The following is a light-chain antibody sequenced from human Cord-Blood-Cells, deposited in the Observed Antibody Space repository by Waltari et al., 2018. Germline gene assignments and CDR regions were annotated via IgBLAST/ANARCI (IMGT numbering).Light chain of an antibody. CDR2: GAS. CDR1: QSVSSN. Sequence: EIVMTQSPAILSVSPGERATLSCRASQSVSSNLAWYQQKPGQAPRLLIYGASTRATGIPARFSGSGSGTEFTLTISSLQSEDFAVYYCQQYNNWRWTFGQGTKVEIK. J-gene: IGKJ1*01. CDR3: QQYNNWRWT. V-gene: IGKV3-15*01.